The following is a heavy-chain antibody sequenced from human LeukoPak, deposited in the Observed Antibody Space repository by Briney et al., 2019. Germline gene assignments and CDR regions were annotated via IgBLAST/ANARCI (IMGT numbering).Heavy chain of an antibody. Sequence: SETLSLTCGVYGGSFSGNYWSWIRQPPGKGLEWIGEINHSGITNYNPSLKSRVTISADTSKNQFSLKLTSVTAADTAVYYCARGLYYDFWSGYYTYSAFDTWGQGTMVTVSS. CDR1: GGSFSGNY. J-gene: IGHJ3*02. CDR2: INHSGIT. CDR3: ARGLYYDFWSGYYTYSAFDT. D-gene: IGHD3-3*01. V-gene: IGHV4-34*01.